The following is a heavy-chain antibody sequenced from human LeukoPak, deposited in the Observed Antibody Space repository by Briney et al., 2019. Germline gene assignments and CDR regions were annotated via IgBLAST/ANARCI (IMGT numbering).Heavy chain of an antibody. CDR1: GGSFSGYY. Sequence: SETLSLTCAVYGGSFSGYYWSWIRQPPGKGLEWIGEINHSGSTNYNPSLKSRVTISVDTSKNQFSLKLSSVTAADTAVYYCARGLGIVATISGDWFDPWGQGTLVTVSS. D-gene: IGHD5-12*01. V-gene: IGHV4-34*01. CDR3: ARGLGIVATISGDWFDP. CDR2: INHSGST. J-gene: IGHJ5*02.